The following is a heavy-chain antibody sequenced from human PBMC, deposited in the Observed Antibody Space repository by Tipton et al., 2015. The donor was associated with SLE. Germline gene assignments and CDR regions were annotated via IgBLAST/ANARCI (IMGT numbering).Heavy chain of an antibody. CDR1: GYTFANFG. D-gene: IGHD3-9*01. CDR3: ARADVRYFDWLSAADV. V-gene: IGHV1-18*01. CDR2: INTYNGNT. J-gene: IGHJ6*02. Sequence: QSGAEVKKPGASVKLSCKTFGYTFANFGVSWVRQAPGQGLEWMGWINTYNGNTNYAQKLQDRVTMTTDTSTSTAYMELRSLSSDDTAVYYCARADVRYFDWLSAADVWGQGTTVTVSS.